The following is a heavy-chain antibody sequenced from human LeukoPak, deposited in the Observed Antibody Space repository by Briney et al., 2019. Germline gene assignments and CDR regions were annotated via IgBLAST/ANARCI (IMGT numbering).Heavy chain of an antibody. CDR1: GYTFTSYG. CDR2: ISAYNGNT. CDR3: ARALGRQRYYGSGTYKKNYYYMDV. J-gene: IGHJ6*03. D-gene: IGHD3-10*01. Sequence: GASVKVSCKASGYTFTSYGISWVRQAPGQGLEWMGWISAYNGNTNYAQKFQGRVTMTRDTSVSTAYMELSRLTSDDTAVYYCARALGRQRYYGSGTYKKNYYYMDVWGKGTTVTISS. V-gene: IGHV1-18*01.